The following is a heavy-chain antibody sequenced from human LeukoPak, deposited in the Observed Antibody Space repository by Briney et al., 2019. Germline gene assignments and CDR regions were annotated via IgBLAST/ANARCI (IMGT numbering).Heavy chain of an antibody. J-gene: IGHJ4*02. CDR1: GFTVSSNY. CDR3: ARRGSSGWVLDY. D-gene: IGHD6-19*01. CDR2: IYSGGST. V-gene: IGHV3-53*01. Sequence: GGSLRLSCAASGFTVSSNYMSWVRQAPGKGLEWVSVIYSGGSTYYADSVKGRFTISRDNSKNTRYVQMNSLSAEDTGVYFCARRGSSGWVLDYWGQGTLVTVSS.